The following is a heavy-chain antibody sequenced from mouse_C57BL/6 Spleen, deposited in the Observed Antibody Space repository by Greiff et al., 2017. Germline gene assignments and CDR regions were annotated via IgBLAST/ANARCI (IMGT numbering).Heavy chain of an antibody. CDR3: ARQGLGSSYAMDY. Sequence: EVQLQQSGPVLVKPGASVKMSCKASGYTFTDYYMNWVKQSHGKSLEWIGVINPYNGGTSYNQQFKGKATLTVDKSSSTAYMELNSLTSEDSAVYYCARQGLGSSYAMDYWGQGTSVTVSS. CDR2: INPYNGGT. CDR1: GYTFTDYY. V-gene: IGHV1-19*01. D-gene: IGHD3-3*01. J-gene: IGHJ4*01.